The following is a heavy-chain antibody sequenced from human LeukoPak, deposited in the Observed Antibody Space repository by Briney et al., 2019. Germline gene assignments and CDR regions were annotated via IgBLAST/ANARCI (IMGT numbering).Heavy chain of an antibody. D-gene: IGHD4-17*01. CDR1: GFIFSDYY. Sequence: GGSLRLSCAASGFIFSDYYMSWIRQAPGKGLEWVANIKQDGSEKYYVDSVKGRFTISRDNAKNSLYLQMDSLRAEDTAVYYCARVIGSYGDSAYWGQGTLVTVSS. J-gene: IGHJ4*02. CDR3: ARVIGSYGDSAY. V-gene: IGHV3-7*01. CDR2: IKQDGSEK.